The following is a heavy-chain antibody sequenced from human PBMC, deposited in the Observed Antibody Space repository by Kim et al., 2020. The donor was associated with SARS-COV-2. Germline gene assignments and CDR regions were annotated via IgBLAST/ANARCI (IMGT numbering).Heavy chain of an antibody. CDR2: ISGSGGST. V-gene: IGHV3-23*01. D-gene: IGHD3-10*01. CDR1: GFTFSSYA. J-gene: IGHJ4*02. CDR3: AKRVYYYGSGSYGY. Sequence: GGSLRLSCAASGFTFSSYAMSWVRQAPGKGLEWVSAISGSGGSTYYADSVKGRFTISRDNSKNTLYLQMNSLRAEDTAVYYCAKRVYYYGSGSYGYWGQGTLVTVSS.